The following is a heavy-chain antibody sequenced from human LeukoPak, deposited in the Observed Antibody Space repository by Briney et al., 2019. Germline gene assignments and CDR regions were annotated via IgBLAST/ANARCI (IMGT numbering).Heavy chain of an antibody. D-gene: IGHD3-10*01. V-gene: IGHV1-8*01. CDR2: MNPNSGNT. J-gene: IGHJ4*02. Sequence: GASVKVSCKASGYTFTSYDINCVRQATGQGLESMGWMNPNSGNTGYAQTFQGRVTMTRDTSMSTAYMDLSSLRSDDTAVYYCAREVTRGVYDYWGQGTLVTVSS. CDR3: AREVTRGVYDY. CDR1: GYTFTSYD.